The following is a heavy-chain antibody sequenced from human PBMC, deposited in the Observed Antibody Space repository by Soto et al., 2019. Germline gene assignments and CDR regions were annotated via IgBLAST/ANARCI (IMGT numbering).Heavy chain of an antibody. J-gene: IGHJ4*02. CDR2: IGGSGGGA. Sequence: GGSLRLSCAASGFTFSIYAMSWVRQAPGKGLEWVSTIGGSGGGASYADIVRGQVTISADKSISTAYLQWSSLKASDTAMYYCARRGEWLALDYWGQGTLVTVSS. CDR1: GFTFSIYA. D-gene: IGHD3-3*01. CDR3: ARRGEWLALDY. V-gene: IGHV3-23*01.